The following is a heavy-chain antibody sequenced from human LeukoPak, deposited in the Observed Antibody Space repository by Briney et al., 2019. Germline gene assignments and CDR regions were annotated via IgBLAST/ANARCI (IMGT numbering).Heavy chain of an antibody. CDR2: IYTTGSN. CDR1: GVSIANTFYY. Sequence: PSQTLSLTCTVSGVSIANTFYYWNWLRQPAGRGLAWIGRIYTTGSNGYNPSLKSGVTTPLNTARNQFSLKLSSVTAADTPGNCCARRPDGHDYGGQGTLVSVSS. D-gene: IGHD1-14*01. CDR3: ARRPDGHDY. J-gene: IGHJ4*02. V-gene: IGHV4-61*02.